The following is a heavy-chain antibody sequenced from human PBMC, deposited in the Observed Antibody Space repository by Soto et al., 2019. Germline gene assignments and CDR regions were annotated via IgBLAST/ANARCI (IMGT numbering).Heavy chain of an antibody. V-gene: IGHV3-48*01. CDR3: ARGPLTGSQSSTYYYYMDV. CDR1: GFTFSAYT. Sequence: GGSLRLSCTASGFTFSAYTMNWVRQAPGKGLEWISYITSSTSPIYYADSVKGRFTISRDNGKNSLYLQMNSLRAKDTAVYYCARGPLTGSQSSTYYYYMDVWGKGTTVTVSS. D-gene: IGHD3-9*01. J-gene: IGHJ6*03. CDR2: ITSSTSPI.